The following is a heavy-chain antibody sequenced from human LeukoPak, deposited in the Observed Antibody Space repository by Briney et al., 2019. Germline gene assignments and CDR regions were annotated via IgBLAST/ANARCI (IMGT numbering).Heavy chain of an antibody. D-gene: IGHD3-10*01. CDR2: ISSSGSTI. V-gene: IGHV3-48*03. CDR3: ASIAMVRGVIIFDY. CDR1: GFTFSSYE. J-gene: IGHJ4*02. Sequence: GGSLRLSCAAPGFTFSSYEMNWVRQAPGKGLEWVSYISSSGSTIYYADSVKGRFTISRDNAKNSLYLQMNSLRAEDTAVYYCASIAMVRGVIIFDYWGQGTLVTVSS.